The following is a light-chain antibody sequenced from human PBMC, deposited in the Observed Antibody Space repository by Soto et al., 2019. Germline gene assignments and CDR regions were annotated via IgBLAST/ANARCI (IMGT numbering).Light chain of an antibody. J-gene: IGKJ4*01. Sequence: QMTQSPSSLAASVGDRVTITCQASQDISNYLNWYQQKPGKAPKLLIYDASNLETGVPSRFSGSGSGTDFTFTISSLQPEDIATYYCQQYDNLPLTFGGGTKVDIK. V-gene: IGKV1-33*01. CDR2: DAS. CDR1: QDISNY. CDR3: QQYDNLPLT.